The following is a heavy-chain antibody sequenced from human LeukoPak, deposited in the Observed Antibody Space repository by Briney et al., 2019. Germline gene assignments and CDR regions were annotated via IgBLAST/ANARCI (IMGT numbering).Heavy chain of an antibody. CDR1: GGSISSRTYY. J-gene: IGHJ4*02. CDR3: ARRYYYDSSGYYFDF. V-gene: IGHV4-39*01. CDR2: IYYSGST. D-gene: IGHD3-22*01. Sequence: SETLSLTCTVSGGSISSRTYYWGWIRQPPGRSLEWIGSIYYSGSTYYNPSLKSRVTISVDTSKNQFSLKLRSVTAADTAVYYCARRYYYDSSGYYFDFWGQGTLVTVSS.